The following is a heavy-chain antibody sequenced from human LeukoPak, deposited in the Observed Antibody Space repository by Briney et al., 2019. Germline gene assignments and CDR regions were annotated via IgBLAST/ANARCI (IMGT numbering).Heavy chain of an antibody. CDR3: ASDSGSYWSYFDY. CDR1: GGTFSSYA. Sequence: SVKVSCKASGGTFSSYAISWVRQAPGQGLEWMGRIIPILGIANYAQKFQGRVTITADESTSTAYMELSSLRSEDTAVYYCASDSGSYWSYFDYWGQGTLVTVSS. V-gene: IGHV1-69*04. D-gene: IGHD1-26*01. J-gene: IGHJ4*02. CDR2: IIPILGIA.